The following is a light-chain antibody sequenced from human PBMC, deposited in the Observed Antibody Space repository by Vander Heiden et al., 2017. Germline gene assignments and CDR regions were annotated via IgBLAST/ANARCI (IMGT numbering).Light chain of an antibody. CDR3: QQYYSTPPIT. CDR1: QSVFSSSNKKNN. CDR2: WAS. J-gene: IGKJ5*01. V-gene: IGKV4-1*01. Sequence: DIVITQSPDSLAVSMGERATINCNSSQSVFSSSNKKNNLAWYQQKPGQPPKLLIYWASTRETGVPDRLSGSGSGTDLSLTISSLQAEDVAVYYCQQYYSTPPITFGQGTPLEI.